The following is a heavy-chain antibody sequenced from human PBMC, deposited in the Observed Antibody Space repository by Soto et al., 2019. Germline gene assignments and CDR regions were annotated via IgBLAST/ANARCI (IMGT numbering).Heavy chain of an antibody. V-gene: IGHV4-39*01. CDR3: VRQGFGRLHGLVDV. Sequence: SETLSLTCTVSGGSISDNDYYWSWILHPPGKGLEWIGTISHTGTAYYNPSLESRVAVSVGTSENQFSLNLSSVTAADTAVYYCVRQGFGRLHGLVDVWGQGTTVTVSS. D-gene: IGHD3-10*01. CDR2: ISHTGTA. J-gene: IGHJ6*02. CDR1: GGSISDNDYY.